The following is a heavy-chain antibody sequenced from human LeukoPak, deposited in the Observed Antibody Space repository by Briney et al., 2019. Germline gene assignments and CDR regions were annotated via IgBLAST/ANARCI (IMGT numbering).Heavy chain of an antibody. CDR3: AREENCSGGSCYYY. V-gene: IGHV1-2*06. CDR1: GYTFTAYY. CDR2: INPNSGGT. D-gene: IGHD2-15*01. Sequence: ASVKVSCKASGYTFTAYYMNWVRQAPGQGLEWMGRINPNSGGTNYAQKFQGRVTMTRDTSISTAYMELSRLTSDDTAVYYCAREENCSGGSCYYYWGQGTLVTVSS. J-gene: IGHJ4*02.